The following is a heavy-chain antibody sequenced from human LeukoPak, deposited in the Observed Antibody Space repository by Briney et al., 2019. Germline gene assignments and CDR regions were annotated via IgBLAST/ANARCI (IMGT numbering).Heavy chain of an antibody. CDR1: GFSFSTYW. CDR2: IKQDGSEK. J-gene: IGHJ4*02. CDR3: ARDHRYYDFWSGYYIEYFDY. Sequence: PGGSLRLSCAASGFSFSTYWMSWVRQAPGKGLEWVANIKQDGSEKYYVDSVKGRFTISRDNAKNSLYLQMNSLRAEDTAVYYCARDHRYYDFWSGYYIEYFDYWGQGTLVTASS. V-gene: IGHV3-7*01. D-gene: IGHD3-3*01.